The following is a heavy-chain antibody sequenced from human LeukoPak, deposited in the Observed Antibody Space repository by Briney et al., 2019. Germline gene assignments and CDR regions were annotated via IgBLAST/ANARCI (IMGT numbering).Heavy chain of an antibody. J-gene: IGHJ4*02. CDR2: IYHSGST. CDR3: ARDKGRRGFDY. CDR1: GYSISSGYY. V-gene: IGHV4-38-2*02. Sequence: KASETLSLTCTVSGYSISSGYYWGWIRQPPGKGLEWIGSIYHSGSTYYNPSLKSRVTISVDTSKNQFSLKLSSVTAADTAVYYCARDKGRRGFDYWGQGTLVTVSS.